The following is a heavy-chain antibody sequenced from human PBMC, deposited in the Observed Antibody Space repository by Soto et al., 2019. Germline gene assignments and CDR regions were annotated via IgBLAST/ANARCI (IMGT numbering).Heavy chain of an antibody. CDR3: ARDMTRTVVPYFAF. Sequence: GASVKVSCKASGGTFSNYVVNWVRQAPGQGLEWMGRIIPISGAANYAQKFQGRVTITADKSTSTSYMELSSLRSEDTAVYYCARDMTRTVVPYFAFWGQGTLVTVSS. D-gene: IGHD1-7*01. CDR1: GGTFSNYV. V-gene: IGHV1-69*06. J-gene: IGHJ4*02. CDR2: IIPISGAA.